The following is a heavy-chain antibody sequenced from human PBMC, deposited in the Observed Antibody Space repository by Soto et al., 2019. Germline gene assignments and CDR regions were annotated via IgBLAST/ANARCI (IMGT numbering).Heavy chain of an antibody. CDR3: ARDQGYYNSAAYYVP. Sequence: GASVKVSCKASGYTFTNYALHWVRQAPGQRLEWMGWINAGNGNTEYSQNFQARVTITRDTSASTAYMELSSLTSEDTAVYYCARDQGYYNSAAYYVPWGQGTLVTVSS. D-gene: IGHD3-22*01. J-gene: IGHJ5*02. V-gene: IGHV1-3*01. CDR2: INAGNGNT. CDR1: GYTFTNYA.